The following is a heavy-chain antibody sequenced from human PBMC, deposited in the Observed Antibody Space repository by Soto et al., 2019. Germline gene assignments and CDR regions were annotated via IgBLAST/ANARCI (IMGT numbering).Heavy chain of an antibody. D-gene: IGHD6-19*01. CDR2: ISGRGATT. CDR1: GFSFNSYA. CDR3: AKDPTSGENYFRPNNYFDP. Sequence: GGSLRLSCAASGFSFNSYAMSWVRQAPGKGLVWGSSISGRGATTYYADSVKGRFSISRDNSKKTLYLQMNTLSAEDTAVYYCAKDPTSGENYFRPNNYFDPWGQGTQVT. J-gene: IGHJ5*02. V-gene: IGHV3-23*01.